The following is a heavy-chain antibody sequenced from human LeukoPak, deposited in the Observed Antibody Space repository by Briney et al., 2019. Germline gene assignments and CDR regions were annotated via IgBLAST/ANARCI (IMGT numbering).Heavy chain of an antibody. D-gene: IGHD6-13*01. CDR1: GYTFTSYG. J-gene: IGHJ5*02. Sequence: ASVKVSCKASGYTFTSYGISWVRQAPGQGLEWMGWISAYNGNTNYAQKLQGRVTMTTDTSTSTAYMELRSLRSDDTAVYYCARDPNRYSSSWYLLSWGQGTLVTVSS. CDR2: ISAYNGNT. V-gene: IGHV1-18*01. CDR3: ARDPNRYSSSWYLLS.